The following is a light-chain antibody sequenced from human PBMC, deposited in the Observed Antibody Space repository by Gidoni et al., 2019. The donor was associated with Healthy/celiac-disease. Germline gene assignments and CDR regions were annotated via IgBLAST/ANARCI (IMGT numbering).Light chain of an antibody. CDR1: QSVSSY. Sequence: EIELTQSPATLSASLEERVTITCRASQSVSSYLTWYQQKPGQAPRLLIYDASSRATGIPARFSGSGSGTDFTLTISSLEPEDFAVYYCQQRSNTPITFGGGTKVEIK. CDR2: DAS. CDR3: QQRSNTPIT. J-gene: IGKJ4*01. V-gene: IGKV3-11*01.